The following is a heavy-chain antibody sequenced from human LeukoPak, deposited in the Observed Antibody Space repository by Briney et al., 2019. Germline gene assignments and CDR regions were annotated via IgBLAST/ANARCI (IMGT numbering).Heavy chain of an antibody. CDR1: GFTFSSYG. J-gene: IGHJ4*02. CDR3: ARGPHEDGGY. V-gene: IGHV3-30*03. CDR2: ISYDGSNK. Sequence: GRSLRLSCAASGFTFSSYGMHWVRQAPGKGLEWVAVISYDGSNKYYADSVKGRFTISRDNSKNTLYLQMNSLRAEDTAVYYCARGPHEDGGYWGQGTLVTVSS.